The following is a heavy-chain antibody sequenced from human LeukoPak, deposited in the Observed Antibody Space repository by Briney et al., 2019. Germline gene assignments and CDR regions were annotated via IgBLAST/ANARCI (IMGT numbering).Heavy chain of an antibody. CDR3: ARKGTAMTTYWFDP. CDR1: GGSFSGFY. Sequence: PSETLSLTCAVYGGSFSGFYWSWIRQPPGKGLEWIGEINHSGSTNSNPSLKSRVTMSVDTSKNQFSLKLSSVTAADTAVYYCARKGTAMTTYWFDPWGQGTLVTVSS. CDR2: INHSGST. J-gene: IGHJ5*02. V-gene: IGHV4-34*01. D-gene: IGHD5-18*01.